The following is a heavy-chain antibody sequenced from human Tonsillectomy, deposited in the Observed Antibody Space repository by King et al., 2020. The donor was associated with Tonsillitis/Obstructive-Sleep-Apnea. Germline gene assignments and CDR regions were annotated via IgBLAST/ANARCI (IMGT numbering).Heavy chain of an antibody. CDR3: ARRGYSDFQNWFDP. D-gene: IGHD5-12*01. J-gene: IGHJ5*02. CDR2: IYPGDSYT. Sequence: VQLVESGAEVKKPGESLKISCKGSGYSFTTYWIAWVRQMPGKGLEWMGIIYPGDSYTTYNPSFQGQVTISADKSISTAYLQWGSLKASDTAMYYCARRGYSDFQNWFDPWGQGTLVTVSS. V-gene: IGHV5-51*01. CDR1: GYSFTTYW.